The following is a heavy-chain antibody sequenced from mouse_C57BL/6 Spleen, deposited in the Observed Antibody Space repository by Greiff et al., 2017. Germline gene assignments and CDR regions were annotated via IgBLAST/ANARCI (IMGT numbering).Heavy chain of an antibody. V-gene: IGHV1-72*01. Sequence: QVQLQQSGAELVKPGASVKLSCKASGYTFTSYWMHWVKQRPGRGLEWIGRIDPNSGGTKYNEKFKSKATLTVDKPSSTAYMQLSSLTSEDSAVYDWARYGNGSSNLYWYFDVWGTGTTVTVSS. CDR1: GYTFTSYW. J-gene: IGHJ1*03. D-gene: IGHD1-1*01. CDR3: ARYGNGSSNLYWYFDV. CDR2: IDPNSGGT.